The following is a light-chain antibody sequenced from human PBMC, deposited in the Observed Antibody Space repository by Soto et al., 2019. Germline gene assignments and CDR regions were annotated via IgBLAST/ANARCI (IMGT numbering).Light chain of an antibody. CDR1: SSNIGSNY. Sequence: QAVVTQPPSASGTPGQRVTISCSGSSSNIGSNYVYWYQQLPGTAPKLLIYRNNQRPSGVPDRFSGSKSGTSASLAISGLRSEDEADYYCAAWDDSLSSPRVFGTGTKLTVL. V-gene: IGLV1-47*01. CDR3: AAWDDSLSSPRV. CDR2: RNN. J-gene: IGLJ1*01.